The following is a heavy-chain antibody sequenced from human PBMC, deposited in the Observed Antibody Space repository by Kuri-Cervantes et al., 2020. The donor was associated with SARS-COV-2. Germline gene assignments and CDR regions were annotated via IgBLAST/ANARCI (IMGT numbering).Heavy chain of an antibody. D-gene: IGHD3-22*01. Sequence: SETLSLTCTVSGASISSYSWSCIRQPAGKGLEWIGRIYTSGSTNYNPSLKSRVTISVDTSKNQFSLKLSSVTAADTAVYYFARSSGVVIVVVTLNAYFEYWGQGTLVTVSS. V-gene: IGHV4-4*07. CDR3: ARSSGVVIVVVTLNAYFEY. J-gene: IGHJ4*02. CDR2: IYTSGST. CDR1: GASISSYS.